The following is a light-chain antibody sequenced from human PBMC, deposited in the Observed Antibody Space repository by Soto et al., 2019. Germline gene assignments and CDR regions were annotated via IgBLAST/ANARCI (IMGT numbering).Light chain of an antibody. CDR2: EVS. J-gene: IGLJ1*01. CDR3: GSYTSTDTPVV. CDR1: STDVGGYNY. V-gene: IGLV2-14*01. Sequence: QSARAQPSSVSGSPGQSITISCTGASTDVGGYNYVSWYQHHPGKGPKLIIYEVSNRPSGVSDRFSGSKSGNKASLIISNLEAEDESDYYCGSYTSTDTPVVFGTGTKVTVL.